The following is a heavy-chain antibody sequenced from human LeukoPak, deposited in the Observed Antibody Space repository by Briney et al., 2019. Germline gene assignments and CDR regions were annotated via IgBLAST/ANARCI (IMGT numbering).Heavy chain of an antibody. CDR2: ISSSSSYI. CDR3: ARGYSYGYPSGDY. CDR1: GFTFSSYS. V-gene: IGHV3-21*01. Sequence: PGGSLRLSCAASGFTFSSYSMNWVRQAPGKGLEWVSSISSSSSYIYYADSVKGRFTISRDNAKNSLYLQMNSLRAEDTAVYYCARGYSYGYPSGDYWGQGTLVTVSS. J-gene: IGHJ4*02. D-gene: IGHD5-18*01.